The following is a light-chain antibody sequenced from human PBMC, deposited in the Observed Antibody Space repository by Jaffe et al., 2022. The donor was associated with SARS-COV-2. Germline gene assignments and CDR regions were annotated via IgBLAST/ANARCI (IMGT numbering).Light chain of an antibody. V-gene: IGKV3-20*01. Sequence: ETVLTQSPGTLSLSPGERATLSCRASQSVTSGYVAWYQQKPGQAPRLLIYAASSRAAGIPDRFSGSGSGTDFTLSISRLEPEDFAVYYCQQYGSLPPYTFGQGTKVEI. CDR1: QSVTSGY. CDR3: QQYGSLPPYT. J-gene: IGKJ2*01. CDR2: AAS.